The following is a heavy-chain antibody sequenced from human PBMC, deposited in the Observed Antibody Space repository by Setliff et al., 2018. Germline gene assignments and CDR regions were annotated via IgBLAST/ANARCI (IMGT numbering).Heavy chain of an antibody. CDR2: ISPSSSHI. D-gene: IGHD3-16*01. J-gene: IGHJ3*02. Sequence: PGESLKISCAASGFTFSTYSLIWVRQAPGTGLEWVSSISPSSSHIYYADSAEGRFTISRDNAKNSLYLQLNSLRAEDTAVYYCARDPAYGAFDIWGQGTMVTVSS. V-gene: IGHV3-21*01. CDR1: GFTFSTYS. CDR3: ARDPAYGAFDI.